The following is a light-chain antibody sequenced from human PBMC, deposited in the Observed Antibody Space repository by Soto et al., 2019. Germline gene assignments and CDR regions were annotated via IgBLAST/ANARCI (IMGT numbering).Light chain of an antibody. CDR2: GVS. V-gene: IGKV1-39*01. CDR3: QQYYDTLALT. Sequence: DIQMTQSPSSLSASVGDRVIITCQASQNIYSYLSWYQQKPGKAPKLLIYGVSNLQSGVPSRFSGSGSGTDLSLTISSLQREDLATYYCQQYYDTLALTFGGGTKVEIK. CDR1: QNIYSY. J-gene: IGKJ4*01.